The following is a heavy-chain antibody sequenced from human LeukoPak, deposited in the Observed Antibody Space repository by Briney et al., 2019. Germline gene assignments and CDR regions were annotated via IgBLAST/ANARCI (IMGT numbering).Heavy chain of an antibody. Sequence: PGGSLRLSCAASGFIVSTNYMSWVRQAPGKGLEWVSVIYSDDSAYYADSVKGRFTISRHNSKNTLYLQMNSLRPEDTAVYYCARDIGRAAANWFDPWGQGTLVTVSS. CDR2: IYSDDSA. CDR3: ARDIGRAAANWFDP. V-gene: IGHV3-53*04. J-gene: IGHJ5*02. CDR1: GFIVSTNY. D-gene: IGHD6-13*01.